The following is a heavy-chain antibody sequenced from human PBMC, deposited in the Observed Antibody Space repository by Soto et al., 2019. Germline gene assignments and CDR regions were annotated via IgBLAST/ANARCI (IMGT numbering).Heavy chain of an antibody. CDR3: ARTLYSYGPRFDY. J-gene: IGHJ4*02. Sequence: SETLSLTCTVSGCSISSYYWSWIRQPPGKGLEWIGYIYYSGSTNYNPSLKSRVTISVDTSKNQFSLKLSSVTAADTAVYYCARTLYSYGPRFDYWGQGTLVTVSS. CDR2: IYYSGST. CDR1: GCSISSYY. D-gene: IGHD5-18*01. V-gene: IGHV4-59*01.